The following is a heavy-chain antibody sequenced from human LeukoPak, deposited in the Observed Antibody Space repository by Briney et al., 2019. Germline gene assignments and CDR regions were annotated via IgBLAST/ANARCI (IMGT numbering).Heavy chain of an antibody. CDR2: INHSGST. CDR3: ARGRYDSSGYYLSYYYYYMDV. Sequence: SETLSLTRAVYGGSFSGYYWSWIRQPPGKGLEWIGEINHSGSTNYNPSLKSRVTISVDTSKNQFSLKLSSVTAADTAVYYCARGRYDSSGYYLSYYYYYMDVWGKGTTVTVSS. V-gene: IGHV4-34*01. D-gene: IGHD3-22*01. J-gene: IGHJ6*03. CDR1: GGSFSGYY.